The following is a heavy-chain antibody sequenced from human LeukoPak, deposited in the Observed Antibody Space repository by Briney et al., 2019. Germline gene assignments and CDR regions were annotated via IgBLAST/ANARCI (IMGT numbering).Heavy chain of an antibody. Sequence: GGSLRLSCAASGFTFTSYVMNWVRQPPGKGLEWISYIGTRGTTMYYADSVKGRFTISRDNAKNSLYLQMNSLRDEDTAIYYCARGRGSSWGQGTLVTVST. CDR3: ARGRGSS. CDR2: IGTRGTTM. J-gene: IGHJ5*02. CDR1: GFTFTSYV. V-gene: IGHV3-48*02. D-gene: IGHD2-21*01.